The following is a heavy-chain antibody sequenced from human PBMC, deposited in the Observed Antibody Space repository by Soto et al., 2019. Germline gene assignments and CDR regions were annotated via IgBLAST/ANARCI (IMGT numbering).Heavy chain of an antibody. CDR1: GFTFSSYS. D-gene: IGHD6-6*01. J-gene: IGHJ4*02. CDR3: ARNPSIAARPNDY. Sequence: EVQLVESGGGLVKPGGSLRLSCAASGFTFSSYSMIWVRQAPGKGLEWVSSISSSSSYIYYADSVKGRFTISRDNAKNSLYLQMNSLRAEDTAVYYCARNPSIAARPNDYWGQGTLVTVSS. CDR2: ISSSSSYI. V-gene: IGHV3-21*01.